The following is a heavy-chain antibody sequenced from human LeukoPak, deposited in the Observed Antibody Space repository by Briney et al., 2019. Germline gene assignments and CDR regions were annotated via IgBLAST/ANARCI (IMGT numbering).Heavy chain of an antibody. CDR1: GGSISSYY. Sequence: SETLSLTCTVSGGSISSYYWSWIRQPPEKGLEWIGYIYYSGSTNYNPSLKSRVTISVDTSKNQFSLKLSSVTAADTAVYYCAKPTGTFDFDYWGQGTLVTVSS. CDR2: IYYSGST. D-gene: IGHD4-17*01. V-gene: IGHV4-59*01. J-gene: IGHJ4*02. CDR3: AKPTGTFDFDY.